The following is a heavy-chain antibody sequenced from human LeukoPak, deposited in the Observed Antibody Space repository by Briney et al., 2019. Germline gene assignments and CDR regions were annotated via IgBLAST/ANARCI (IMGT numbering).Heavy chain of an antibody. J-gene: IGHJ4*02. V-gene: IGHV3-30-3*01. CDR2: ISYDGSNK. D-gene: IGHD3-22*01. CDR1: GFTFSSYA. CDR3: ARAMYYYDSSGFDY. Sequence: GGSLRLSCAASGFTFSSYAMHWVRQAPGKGLEWVAVISYDGSNKYYADSVKGRFTISRDNSKNTLYLQMNSLRAEDTAVYYCARAMYYYDSSGFDYWGQGTLVTVSS.